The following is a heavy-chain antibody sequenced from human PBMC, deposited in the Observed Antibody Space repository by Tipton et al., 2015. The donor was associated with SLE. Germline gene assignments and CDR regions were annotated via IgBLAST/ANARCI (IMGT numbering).Heavy chain of an antibody. V-gene: IGHV4-31*03. CDR1: GGSISSGGYY. J-gene: IGHJ4*02. D-gene: IGHD6-13*01. Sequence: TLSLTCTVSGGSISSGGYYWSWIRQHPGKGLEWIGYTYYSGNTYYNPSLKSRVTISVDTSKNQFSLKLRSVTAADTAVYYCARGWGSWPYYFDYWGQGTLVTVSS. CDR3: ARGWGSWPYYFDY. CDR2: TYYSGNT.